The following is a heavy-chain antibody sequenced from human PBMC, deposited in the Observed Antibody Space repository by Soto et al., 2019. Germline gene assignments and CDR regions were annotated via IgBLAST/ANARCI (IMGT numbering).Heavy chain of an antibody. Sequence: QVQLVQSGAEEKKPGASVKVSCKASGYTFTSYAMHSVCQAPGQRLECMGWNNAGNVNTKYSQKFQGRVTITRDTSASTAYKQLSSLKSKDTAVYYSAINHLATTPYGMDVWGQRVIVTVS. D-gene: IGHD1-7*01. J-gene: IGHJ6*02. CDR1: GYTFTSYA. CDR3: AINHLATTPYGMDV. V-gene: IGHV1-3*05. CDR2: NNAGNVNT.